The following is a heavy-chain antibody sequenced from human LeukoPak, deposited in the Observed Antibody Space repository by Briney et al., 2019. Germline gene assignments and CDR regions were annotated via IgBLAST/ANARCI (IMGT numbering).Heavy chain of an antibody. D-gene: IGHD3-10*01. CDR1: GGSISSYY. Sequence: PSETLSLTCTVSGGSISSYYWSWIRQRPGKGLEWIGNIYYSGSTNYNPSLKSRVTMSVDTSKNQFSLRLSSVTAADTAVYYCARRLITMVRGVIGNWFDPWGQGTLVTVSS. V-gene: IGHV4-59*12. CDR2: IYYSGST. CDR3: ARRLITMVRGVIGNWFDP. J-gene: IGHJ5*02.